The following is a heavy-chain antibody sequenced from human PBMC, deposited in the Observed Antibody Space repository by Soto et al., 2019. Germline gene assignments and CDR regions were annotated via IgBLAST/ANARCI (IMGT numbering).Heavy chain of an antibody. CDR1: GYTLTELS. CDR3: ATPLTIFGVLTRPFDY. CDR2: FDPEDGET. Sequence: ASVKVSCKVSGYTLTELSMHWVRQAPGKGLEWMGGFDPEDGETIYAQKFQGRVTMTEDTSTDTAYMELSSLRSEDTAVYYCATPLTIFGVLTRPFDYWGQGTLVTVSS. V-gene: IGHV1-24*01. D-gene: IGHD3-3*01. J-gene: IGHJ4*02.